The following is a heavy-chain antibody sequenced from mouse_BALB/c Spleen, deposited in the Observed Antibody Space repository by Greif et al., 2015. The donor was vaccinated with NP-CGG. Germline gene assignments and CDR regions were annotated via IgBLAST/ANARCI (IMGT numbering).Heavy chain of an antibody. D-gene: IGHD2-1*01. Sequence: DVKLQESGAELVKPGASVKLSCTASGFNIKDTYMHWVKQRPEQGLEWIGRIDPANGNTKYDPKFQGKATITADTSSNTAYLQLSSLTSEDTAVYYCARYGNYVYFDVWGVGTTVTVSS. CDR2: IDPANGNT. J-gene: IGHJ1*01. V-gene: IGHV14-3*02. CDR1: GFNIKDTY. CDR3: ARYGNYVYFDV.